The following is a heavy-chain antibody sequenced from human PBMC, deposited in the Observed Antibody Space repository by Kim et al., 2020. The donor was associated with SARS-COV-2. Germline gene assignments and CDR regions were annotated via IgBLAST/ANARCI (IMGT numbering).Heavy chain of an antibody. J-gene: IGHJ3*02. D-gene: IGHD2-21*02. V-gene: IGHV3-15*01. CDR1: GFTFSNAW. CDR3: TTDRVCGGDCYSDERVAFDI. CDR2: IKSKTDGGTT. Sequence: GGSLRLSCAASGFTFSNAWMSWVRQAPGKGLEWVGRIKSKTDGGTTDYAAPVKGRFTISRDDSKNTLYLQMNSLKTEDTAVYYCTTDRVCGGDCYSDERVAFDIWGQGTMVTVSS.